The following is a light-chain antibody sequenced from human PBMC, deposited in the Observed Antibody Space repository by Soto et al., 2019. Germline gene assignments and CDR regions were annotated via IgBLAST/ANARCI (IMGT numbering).Light chain of an antibody. J-gene: IGKJ4*01. CDR1: QSLLHSNGYNY. Sequence: DIVMTQSPLSLPVTPGEPASISCRSSQSLLHSNGYNYLDWYLQKPGQSPQLLIYLGSNRSSGVPDRFSGSGSGTDFTLNISRVEAEDVGVYYCMQALQTPLTFGGGTKVEMK. CDR2: LGS. V-gene: IGKV2-28*01. CDR3: MQALQTPLT.